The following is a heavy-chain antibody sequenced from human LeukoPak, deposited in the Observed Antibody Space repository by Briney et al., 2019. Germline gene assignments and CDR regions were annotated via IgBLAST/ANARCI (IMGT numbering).Heavy chain of an antibody. J-gene: IGHJ3*02. CDR1: GASISSYY. D-gene: IGHD3-22*01. V-gene: IGHV4-59*01. Sequence: SETLSLTCTVSGASISSYYWSWIRQPPGKGLERIGYIHYSGGTNHNPSLKSRVTISVDTSKNQFSLKLSSVTAADAAVYYCARVTDSRGYYYSDDAFDIWGQGTMVTVSS. CDR3: ARVTDSRGYYYSDDAFDI. CDR2: IHYSGGT.